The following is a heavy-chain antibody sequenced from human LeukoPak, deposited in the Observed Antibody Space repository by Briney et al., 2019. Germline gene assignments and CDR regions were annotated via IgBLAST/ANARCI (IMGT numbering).Heavy chain of an antibody. J-gene: IGHJ4*02. CDR1: GFIFSTYW. CDR3: AEWELLPTADY. V-gene: IGHV3-74*01. D-gene: IGHD1-26*01. CDR2: INPDGSRT. Sequence: QPGGSLRLSCGGSGFIFSTYWFHWVRQAPGKGLVWVSRINPDGSRTDYADSVKGRFTISRDNSKNTLYLQMNSLRDDDTALYYCAEWELLPTADYWGQGTLVTVSS.